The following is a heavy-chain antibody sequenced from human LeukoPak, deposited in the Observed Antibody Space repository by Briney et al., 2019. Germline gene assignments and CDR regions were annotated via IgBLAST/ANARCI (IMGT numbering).Heavy chain of an antibody. CDR3: ARDPNYYDSSGYYYGEEYFQH. CDR1: GYTFTGYY. J-gene: IGHJ1*01. Sequence: ASVKVSCKASGYTFTGYYMHWVRQAPGQGLEWMGRINPNSGGTNYAQKFQGRVTMTRDTSISTAYMELSRLRSDYTAVYYCARDPNYYDSSGYYYGEEYFQHWGQGTLVTVSS. D-gene: IGHD3-22*01. CDR2: INPNSGGT. V-gene: IGHV1-2*06.